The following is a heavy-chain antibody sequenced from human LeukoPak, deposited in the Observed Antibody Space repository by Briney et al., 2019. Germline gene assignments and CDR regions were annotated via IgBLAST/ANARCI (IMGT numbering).Heavy chain of an antibody. CDR2: INSDGSTT. CDR1: GFTFSSYW. CDR3: AELGITMIGGV. V-gene: IGHV3-74*01. J-gene: IGHJ6*04. Sequence: GGSLRLSCAASGFTFSSYWMHWVRQAPGKGLVWVSHINSDGSTTNYADSVKGRFTISRDNAKNSLYLQMNSLRAEDTAVYYCAELGITMIGGVWGKGTTVTISS. D-gene: IGHD3-10*02.